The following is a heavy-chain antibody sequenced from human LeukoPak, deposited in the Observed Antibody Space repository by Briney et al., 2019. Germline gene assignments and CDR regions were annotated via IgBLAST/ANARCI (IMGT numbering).Heavy chain of an antibody. CDR3: ARSYREYYDILTGYHKGSYFDY. D-gene: IGHD3-9*01. J-gene: IGHJ4*02. Sequence: GRSLRLSCAASGFTFSSYGMHWVRQAPGKGLEWVAVISYDGSNKYYADSVKGRFTISRDNSKNTLYLQMNSLRAEDTAVYYCARSYREYYDILTGYHKGSYFDYWGQGTLVTVSS. V-gene: IGHV3-30*03. CDR1: GFTFSSYG. CDR2: ISYDGSNK.